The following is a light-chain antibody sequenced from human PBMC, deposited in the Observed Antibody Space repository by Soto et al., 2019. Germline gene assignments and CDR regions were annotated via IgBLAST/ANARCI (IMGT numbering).Light chain of an antibody. CDR2: GPS. Sequence: EIVMAQSPATLSVSPGVPAILSCRARQNIASNLAWYQQRPGQAPSLLICGPSSRVTCIPARFSASGSGTDFTLTISILQSEEFAVYHCQQYFNWWTFGQGTKVDLK. CDR3: QQYFNWWT. CDR1: QNIASN. J-gene: IGKJ1*01. V-gene: IGKV3-15*01.